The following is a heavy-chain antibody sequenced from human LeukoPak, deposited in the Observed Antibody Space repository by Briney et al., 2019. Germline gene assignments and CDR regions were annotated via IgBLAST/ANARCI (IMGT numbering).Heavy chain of an antibody. CDR2: ISGSGGST. D-gene: IGHD3-3*01. CDR3: AKAFKFGVIIPPTYYYYCMDV. V-gene: IGHV3-23*01. J-gene: IGHJ6*03. CDR1: GCTFSSYA. Sequence: GGSLRLSCAASGCTFSSYAMSWVRQAPGKGLEWVSAISGSGGSTYYADSVKGRFTISRDNSKNTLYLQMTSLRAEDTAVYYCAKAFKFGVIIPPTYYYYCMDVWGKGTTVTVSS.